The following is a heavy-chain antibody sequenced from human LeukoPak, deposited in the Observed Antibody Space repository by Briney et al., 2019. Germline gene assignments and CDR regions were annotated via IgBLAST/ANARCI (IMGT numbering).Heavy chain of an antibody. J-gene: IGHJ4*02. D-gene: IGHD3-9*01. CDR2: IKQDGSEK. V-gene: IGHV3-7*01. CDR1: GFTFSSYA. Sequence: GGSLRLSCEASGFTFSSYAMHWVRQAPGKGLEWVANIKQDGSEKYYVDSVKGRFTISRDNAKISLYLQMNSLRAEDTAVYYCARGKTYYDILTGYSSFFDYWGQGTLVTVSS. CDR3: ARGKTYYDILTGYSSFFDY.